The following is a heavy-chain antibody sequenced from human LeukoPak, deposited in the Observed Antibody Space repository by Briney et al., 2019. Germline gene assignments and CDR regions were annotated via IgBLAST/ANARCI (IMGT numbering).Heavy chain of an antibody. CDR3: AAETGYSSSIDY. D-gene: IGHD6-13*01. CDR2: IVVGSGNT. J-gene: IGHJ4*02. Sequence: ASVKVSCKASGFTFTSSAMQWVRQARGQRLEWIGWIVVGSGNTNYAQKFQERVTITRDMSTSTAYMELSSLRPEDTAVYYCAAETGYSSSIDYWGQGTLVTVSS. CDR1: GFTFTSSA. V-gene: IGHV1-58*02.